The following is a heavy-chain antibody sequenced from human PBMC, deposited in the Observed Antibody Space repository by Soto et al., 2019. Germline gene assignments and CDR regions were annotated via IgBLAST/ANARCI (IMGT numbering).Heavy chain of an antibody. Sequence: QVQLVESGGDLIKPGGSLRLSCAASGFPFSDYYMSWIRQAPGKGLEWVSAIGSSSSYTNYADSVKGRVTLSRDNAKNSPYLQLSTLRAEDTAVYYCARRRPIGSYNYWGQGTLVTVSA. D-gene: IGHD3-22*01. V-gene: IGHV3-11*05. CDR3: ARRRPIGSYNY. CDR2: IGSSSSYT. J-gene: IGHJ4*02. CDR1: GFPFSDYY.